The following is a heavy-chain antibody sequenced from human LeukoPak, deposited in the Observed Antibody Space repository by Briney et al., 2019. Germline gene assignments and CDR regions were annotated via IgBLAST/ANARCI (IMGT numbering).Heavy chain of an antibody. CDR3: ARDHGNYYGSGSYYRGDNWFDP. V-gene: IGHV4-38-2*02. J-gene: IGHJ5*02. CDR2: IYHSGST. Sequence: PSETLSLTCTVSGYSISSGYYWGWIRQPPGKGLEWIGSIYHSGSTYYNPSLKSRVTISVDTSKDQFSLKLSSVTAADTAVYYCARDHGNYYGSGSYYRGDNWFDPWGQGTLVTVSS. CDR1: GYSISSGYY. D-gene: IGHD3-10*01.